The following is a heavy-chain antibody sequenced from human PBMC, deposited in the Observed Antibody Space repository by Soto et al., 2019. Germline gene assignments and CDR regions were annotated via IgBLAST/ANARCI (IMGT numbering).Heavy chain of an antibody. Sequence: PSETLSLTCTVSGGSISSYYWSWIRQPPGKGLEWIGYIYYSGSTNYNPSLKSRVTISVDTSKNQFSLKLSSVTAADTAVYYCARASGYCSGGSCLIDYWGQGTLVTVSS. V-gene: IGHV4-59*01. D-gene: IGHD2-15*01. J-gene: IGHJ4*02. CDR2: IYYSGST. CDR3: ARASGYCSGGSCLIDY. CDR1: GGSISSYY.